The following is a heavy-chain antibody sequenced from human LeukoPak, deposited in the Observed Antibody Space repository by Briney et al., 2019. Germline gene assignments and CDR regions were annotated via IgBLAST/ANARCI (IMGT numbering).Heavy chain of an antibody. CDR3: ARGAPYCGGDCYYNEYFQH. V-gene: IGHV4-31*03. CDR1: GGSISSGGYY. CDR2: IYYSGST. J-gene: IGHJ1*01. D-gene: IGHD2-21*02. Sequence: SETLSLTCTVSGGSISSGGYYWSWIRQHPGKGLEWIGYIYYSGSTYYNPSLKSRVTISVDTSKNQFSLKLSSVTAADTAVYYCARGAPYCGGDCYYNEYFQHWGQGTLVTVSS.